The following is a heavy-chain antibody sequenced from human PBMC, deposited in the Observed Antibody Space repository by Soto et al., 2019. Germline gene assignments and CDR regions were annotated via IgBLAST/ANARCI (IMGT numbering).Heavy chain of an antibody. CDR2: IYYSGST. Sequence: QVQLQESGPGLVKPSPTLSLTFTVSGGSIISGGYYWSWIRQHPGKGLEWIGYIYYSGSTYYNPALKSRVTISVDTSKNQFSLKMSSVTAADTAVYDCAGLSFFMVTYWYFDLWGRGTLVTVSS. CDR3: AGLSFFMVTYWYFDL. J-gene: IGHJ2*01. CDR1: GGSIISGGYY. V-gene: IGHV4-31*03. D-gene: IGHD5-18*01.